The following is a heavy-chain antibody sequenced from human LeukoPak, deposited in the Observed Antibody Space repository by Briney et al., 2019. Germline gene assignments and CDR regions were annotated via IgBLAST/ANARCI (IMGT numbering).Heavy chain of an antibody. V-gene: IGHV4-59*01. CDR2: IYYSGST. CDR3: ARAHYGGNYYYYYYMDV. CDR1: GGSISSYY. D-gene: IGHD4-23*01. J-gene: IGHJ6*03. Sequence: PSETLSLTCTVSGGSISSYYWSWIRQPPGKGLEWIGYIYYSGSTNYNPSLKSRVTISVDTSKNQFSLKLSSVTAADTAVYYCARAHYGGNYYYYYYMDVWGKGITVTVSS.